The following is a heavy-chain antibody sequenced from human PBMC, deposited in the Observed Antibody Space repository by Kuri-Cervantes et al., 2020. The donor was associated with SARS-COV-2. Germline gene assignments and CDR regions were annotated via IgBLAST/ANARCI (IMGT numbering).Heavy chain of an antibody. J-gene: IGHJ4*02. CDR1: GFRFGIHA. Sequence: GESLKISCKASGFRFGIHAMHWVRQAPGKGLEWLSFISFDGDKTYYADSVKGRFTISRDNSKNTLYLQMNSLRAEDTAVYYCAKNPVPAAIRFDYWGQGTLVTVSS. D-gene: IGHD2-2*01. V-gene: IGHV3-30-3*02. CDR2: ISFDGDKT. CDR3: AKNPVPAAIRFDY.